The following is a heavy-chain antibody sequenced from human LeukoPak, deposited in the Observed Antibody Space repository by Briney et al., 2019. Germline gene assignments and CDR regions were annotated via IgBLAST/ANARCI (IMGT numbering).Heavy chain of an antibody. CDR2: ISSSGSTI. D-gene: IGHD3-22*01. V-gene: IGHV3-11*01. J-gene: IGHJ3*02. Sequence: NPGGSLRLSCAASGFTFSDYYMSWIRQAPGKGLEWVSYISSSGSTIYYADSVKGRFTISRDNAKNSLYLQMNSLRAEDTAVYYCARDSYDSSLGAFDIWGQGTMVTVSS. CDR1: GFTFSDYY. CDR3: ARDSYDSSLGAFDI.